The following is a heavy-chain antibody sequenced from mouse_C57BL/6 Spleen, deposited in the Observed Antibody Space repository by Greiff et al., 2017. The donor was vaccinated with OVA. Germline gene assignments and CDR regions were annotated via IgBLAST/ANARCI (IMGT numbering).Heavy chain of an antibody. CDR3: ARPGSSYDYAMDY. D-gene: IGHD1-1*01. V-gene: IGHV3-6*01. CDR1: GYSITSGYY. CDR2: ISYDGSN. J-gene: IGHJ4*01. Sequence: EVQLVESGPGLVKPSQSLSLTCSVTGYSITSGYYWNWIRQFPGNKLEWMGYISYDGSNNYNPSLKNRISITRDTSKNQFFLKLNSVTTEDTATYYCARPGSSYDYAMDYWGQGTSVTVSS.